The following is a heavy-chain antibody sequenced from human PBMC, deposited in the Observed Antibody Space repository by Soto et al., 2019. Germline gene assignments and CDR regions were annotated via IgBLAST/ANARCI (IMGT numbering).Heavy chain of an antibody. D-gene: IGHD4-17*01. CDR3: ARDADYGGSRGGMDV. J-gene: IGHJ6*02. Sequence: QVRLEESGPGLVKPSETLSLICSVSGGSVNNANYFWNWIRHHPENGLEWIGYIYYSGSTRYNPSFKTRATLSIDTSKNQFSLRLNSVTVADTGVYFCARDADYGGSRGGMDVWGRGTTVTVSS. CDR1: GGSVNNANYF. CDR2: IYYSGST. V-gene: IGHV4-31*03.